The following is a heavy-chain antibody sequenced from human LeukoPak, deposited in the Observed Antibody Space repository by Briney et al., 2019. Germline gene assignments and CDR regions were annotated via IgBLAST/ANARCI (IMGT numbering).Heavy chain of an antibody. CDR2: INPNSGGT. CDR3: ARLGYDSSGGFDY. D-gene: IGHD3-22*01. CDR1: GYTFTGYY. Sequence: ASVKVSCKASGYTFTGYYMHWVRQAPGQGLEWMGRINPNSGGTNYAQKFQGRVTMTRDTSISTAYMELSRLRSDDTAVYYCARLGYDSSGGFDYWGQGTLVTVSS. J-gene: IGHJ4*02. V-gene: IGHV1-2*06.